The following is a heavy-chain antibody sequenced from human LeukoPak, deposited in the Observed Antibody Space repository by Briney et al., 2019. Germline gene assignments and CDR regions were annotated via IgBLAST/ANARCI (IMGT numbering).Heavy chain of an antibody. CDR3: ARGFDYYDSSGTDAFDI. D-gene: IGHD3-22*01. J-gene: IGHJ3*02. CDR1: GFTFSSYE. CDR2: ISSSSSTI. Sequence: GSLRLSCAASGFTFSSYEMNWVRQAPGKGLEWVSYISSSSSTIYYADSVKGRFTISRDNAKNSLYLQMNSLRAEDTAVYYCARGFDYYDSSGTDAFDIWGQGTMVTVSS. V-gene: IGHV3-48*01.